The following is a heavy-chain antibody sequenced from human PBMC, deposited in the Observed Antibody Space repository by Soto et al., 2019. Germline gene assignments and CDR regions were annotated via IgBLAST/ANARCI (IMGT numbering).Heavy chain of an antibody. V-gene: IGHV3-23*01. D-gene: IGHD3-16*02. CDR3: AKSLGTPVAYYYYGMDV. Sequence: EVQLLESGGGLVQPGGSLRLSCAASGFTFSSYAMSWVRQAPGKGLEWVSAISGSGGSTYYADSVKGRFTISRDNSKNTLYLQMNSLRAEDTAVYYCAKSLGTPVAYYYYGMDVWGQGTTVTVSS. CDR2: ISGSGGST. CDR1: GFTFSSYA. J-gene: IGHJ6*02.